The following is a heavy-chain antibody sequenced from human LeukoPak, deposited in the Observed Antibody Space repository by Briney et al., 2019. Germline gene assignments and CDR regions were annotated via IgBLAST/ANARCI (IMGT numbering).Heavy chain of an antibody. CDR1: GFTFSSYA. CDR3: ARARTIFGVVISGMDV. V-gene: IGHV3-7*01. CDR2: IKEDGSEK. J-gene: IGHJ6*02. Sequence: GGSLRLSCAASGFTFSSYAMSWVRQAPGKGLEWVANIKEDGSEKYYVDSVKGRFTISRDNAKKSLFLQMNSLRAEDTAVYYCARARTIFGVVISGMDVWGRGTTVTVSS. D-gene: IGHD3-3*01.